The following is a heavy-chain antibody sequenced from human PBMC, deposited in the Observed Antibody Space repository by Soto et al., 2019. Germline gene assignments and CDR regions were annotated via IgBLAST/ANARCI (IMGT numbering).Heavy chain of an antibody. V-gene: IGHV3-23*01. CDR2: LNGSGGST. J-gene: IGHJ4*02. CDR1: GFTFSNYA. Sequence: LRLSCAASGFTFSNYAMTWVRPAPGKGLEWVSGLNGSGGSTSSADSVKGRFAISREKSKNTLYLQMNSLRDGDTAVYYCARGFSAGKGSPPDYCGQGTLVTVSS. D-gene: IGHD3-10*01. CDR3: ARGFSAGKGSPPDY.